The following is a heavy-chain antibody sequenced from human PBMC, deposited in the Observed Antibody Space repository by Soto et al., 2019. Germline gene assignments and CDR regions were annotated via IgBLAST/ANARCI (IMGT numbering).Heavy chain of an antibody. CDR1: GYTFTSYY. V-gene: IGHV1-46*01. CDR2: INPSGGST. J-gene: IGHJ4*02. D-gene: IGHD3-10*01. Sequence: ASVKVSCKASGYTFTSYYMHWVRQAPGQGLEWMGIINPSGGSTSYAQEFQGRVTMTRDTSTSTVYMELTSLRSEDTAVYYCARDLLDGSGSSDFDYWGQGTLVTVSS. CDR3: ARDLLDGSGSSDFDY.